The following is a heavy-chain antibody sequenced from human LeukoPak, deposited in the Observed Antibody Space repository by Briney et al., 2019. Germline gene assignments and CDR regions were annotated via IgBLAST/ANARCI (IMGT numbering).Heavy chain of an antibody. CDR1: GFTFSSYS. D-gene: IGHD4-17*01. J-gene: IGHJ4*02. Sequence: PGGSLRLSCAASGFTFSSYSMNWVRQAPGKGLEWVSYISSSTSTIYYADSVKGRFTISRDNAKNSLYLQMNSLRVEDTAVHYCARGYGDIDYWGQGTLVTVSS. CDR2: ISSSTSTI. V-gene: IGHV3-48*01. CDR3: ARGYGDIDY.